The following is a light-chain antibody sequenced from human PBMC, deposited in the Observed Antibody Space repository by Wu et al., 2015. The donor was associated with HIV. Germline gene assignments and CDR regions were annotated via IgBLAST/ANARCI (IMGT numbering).Light chain of an antibody. V-gene: IGKV3-20*01. CDR2: GVS. Sequence: IVLTQSPGTLSLSPGERATLSCRASQSVISNFLAWYQQKPGQTPSLLIYGVSNRATGIPDRFSGSGSGTDFTLTITRLEPEDFALYYCQQYSNSPPTFGQGTKVELK. J-gene: IGKJ1*01. CDR3: QQYSNSPPT. CDR1: QSVISNF.